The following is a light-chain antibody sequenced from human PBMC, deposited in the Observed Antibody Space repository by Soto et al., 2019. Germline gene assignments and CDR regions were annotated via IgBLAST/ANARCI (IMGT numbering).Light chain of an antibody. CDR1: QTLLYNSNNKNY. Sequence: DIVMTQSPDSLSVSLGERATFSCKSSQTLLYNSNNKNYLAWFQQKPGQAPKLLIYWASTRNSGVPDRFSGSGSGTDFTLTISNLQAEDVSTYYCQQYYHVPVTFGQGPRLEI. CDR3: QQYYHVPVT. V-gene: IGKV4-1*01. CDR2: WAS. J-gene: IGKJ5*01.